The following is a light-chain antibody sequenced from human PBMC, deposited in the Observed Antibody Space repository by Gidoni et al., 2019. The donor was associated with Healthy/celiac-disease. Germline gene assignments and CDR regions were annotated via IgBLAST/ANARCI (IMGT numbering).Light chain of an antibody. J-gene: IGKJ2*01. CDR3: QQSYSTRMYT. V-gene: IGKV1-39*01. Sequence: DIQMTQSPSSLSASVGDRVTITCRASQSISSYLNWYQQKPGTAPKLLIYAASSLQSGVPSRFSGSGSGTDFTLTISSLQPEDFATYYCQQSYSTRMYTFGQGTKLEIK. CDR1: QSISSY. CDR2: AAS.